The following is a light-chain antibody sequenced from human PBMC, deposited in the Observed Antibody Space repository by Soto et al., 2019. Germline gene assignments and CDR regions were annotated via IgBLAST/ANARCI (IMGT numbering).Light chain of an antibody. CDR3: SSYTSSSTYV. V-gene: IGLV2-14*01. CDR1: SSNIGSNY. CDR2: DVS. J-gene: IGLJ1*01. Sequence: HSVLTQPPSGSGIPGQRVTISCSRSSSNIGSNYVSWYQQHPGTAPKLMIYDVSNRPSGVSNRFSGSKSGNTASLTISGLQAEDEADYYCSSYTSSSTYVFGPGTKVTVL.